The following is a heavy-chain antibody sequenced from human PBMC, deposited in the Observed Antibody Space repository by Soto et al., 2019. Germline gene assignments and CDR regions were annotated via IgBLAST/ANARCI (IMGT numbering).Heavy chain of an antibody. J-gene: IGHJ5*02. CDR3: ARESRDFVLLFDP. V-gene: IGHV1-3*01. CDR1: GYNFTNYA. CDR2: LHAGTGST. D-gene: IGHD6-6*01. Sequence: GASVKVSCKASGYNFTNYALHWVRQAPGQSLEWLGWLHAGTGSTKYSQKFQGRLTITRDTSASAAYMELTSLRSEDTAVYYCARESRDFVLLFDPWGQGTLVTVSS.